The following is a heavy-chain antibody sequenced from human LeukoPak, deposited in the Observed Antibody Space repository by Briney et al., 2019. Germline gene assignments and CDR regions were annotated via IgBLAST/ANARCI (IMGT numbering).Heavy chain of an antibody. CDR1: GYTFTSYD. CDR2: MNLNSGNT. CDR3: ARARFRSPRKPMYYYYCYMDV. D-gene: IGHD3-3*01. J-gene: IGHJ6*03. V-gene: IGHV1-8*01. Sequence: ASVKVSCKASGYTFTSYDINWVRQATGQGLESMGWMNLNSGNTGYAQTLQGRDTMTRNTSISTAYMELSSLRSEDTAVYYCARARFRSPRKPMYYYYCYMDVWGKGTTVTVSS.